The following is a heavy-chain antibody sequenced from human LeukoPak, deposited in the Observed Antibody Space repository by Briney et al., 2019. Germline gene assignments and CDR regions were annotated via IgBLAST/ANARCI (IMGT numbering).Heavy chain of an antibody. CDR1: GGSISSYY. J-gene: IGHJ4*02. D-gene: IGHD5-12*01. CDR3: ARVSGYENFDY. V-gene: IGHV4-59*01. Sequence: SETLSLTCTVSGGSISSYYWSWVRQPPGRGLEWIGYIYYSGSTNYNPSLKSRVTISVDTSKNHFSLKLSSVTAADTAVYYCARVSGYENFDYWGQGTLVTVSS. CDR2: IYYSGST.